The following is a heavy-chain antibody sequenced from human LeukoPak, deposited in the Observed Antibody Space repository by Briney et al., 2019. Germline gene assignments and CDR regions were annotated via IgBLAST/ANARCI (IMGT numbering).Heavy chain of an antibody. V-gene: IGHV1-2*02. CDR1: GYTFTGYY. Sequence: ASVKVSCKASGYTFTGYYMHWVRQAPGQGLEWMGWINPNSGGTNYAQKFLGRVTMTRDTSISTAYLELSRPGSADQAVDYCATPPPAMIVVAYFYYWGQGTLVTVSS. D-gene: IGHD3-22*01. CDR3: ATPPPAMIVVAYFYY. J-gene: IGHJ4*02. CDR2: INPNSGGT.